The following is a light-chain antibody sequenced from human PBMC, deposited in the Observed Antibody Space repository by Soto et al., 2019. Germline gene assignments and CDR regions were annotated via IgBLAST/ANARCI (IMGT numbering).Light chain of an antibody. CDR1: QSVLYSYNNRNY. CDR2: WAS. J-gene: IGKJ1*01. V-gene: IGKV4-1*01. CDR3: QQYYSTWT. Sequence: DIVMTQSPDSLAVSLGERATINCKSSQSVLYSYNNRNYLAWFQQKPGQSPKLLFYWASTRESGVPDRFSGGGSGTDFTLTISSLQAEDVAVYYCQQYYSTWTFGQGTKVEIK.